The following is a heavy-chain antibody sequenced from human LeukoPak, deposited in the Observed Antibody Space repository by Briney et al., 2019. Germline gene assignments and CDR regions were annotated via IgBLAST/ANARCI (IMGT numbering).Heavy chain of an antibody. CDR1: GFTLSDYD. J-gene: IGHJ4*02. CDR3: ARVAKERVGGVYYFDY. CDR2: IGTAGDT. D-gene: IGHD1-1*01. V-gene: IGHV3-13*01. Sequence: GGSPRLSCAASGFTLSDYDMHRGPQATGKSLEWVSAIGTAGDTYYTGSVNGRFTISRENAKNSLYLQMNSLRAGDTAVYYCARVAKERVGGVYYFDYWGQGTLVTVSS.